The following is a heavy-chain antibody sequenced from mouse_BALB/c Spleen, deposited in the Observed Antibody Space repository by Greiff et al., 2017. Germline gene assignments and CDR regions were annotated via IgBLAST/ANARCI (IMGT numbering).Heavy chain of an antibody. CDR3: ARFKLGDMDY. V-gene: IGHV5-17*02. Sequence: EVQLVESGGGLVQPGGSRKLSCAASGFTFSSFGMHWVRQAPEKGLEWVAYISSGSSTIYYADTVKGRFTISRDNPKNTLFLQMTSLRSEDTAMYYCARFKLGDMDYWGQGTSVTVSS. J-gene: IGHJ4*01. CDR2: ISSGSSTI. D-gene: IGHD4-1*01. CDR1: GFTFSSFG.